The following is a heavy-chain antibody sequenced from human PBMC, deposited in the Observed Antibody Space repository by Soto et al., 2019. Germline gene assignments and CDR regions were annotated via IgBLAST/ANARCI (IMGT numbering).Heavy chain of an antibody. D-gene: IGHD3-3*02. Sequence: SVKVSCKASGYTFTSYGISWVRQAPGQGLEWMGGIIPIFGNTNYAQKFQGRVTITADESTSTAYMELSSLRSEDTAVYYCASEIRRYYYYGMDVWGQGTTVTVSS. J-gene: IGHJ6*02. V-gene: IGHV1-69*13. CDR1: GYTFTSYG. CDR2: IIPIFGNT. CDR3: ASEIRRYYYYGMDV.